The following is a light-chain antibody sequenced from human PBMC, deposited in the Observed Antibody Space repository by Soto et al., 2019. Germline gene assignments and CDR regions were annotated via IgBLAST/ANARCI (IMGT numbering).Light chain of an antibody. CDR3: SSYTSSNTVV. J-gene: IGLJ2*01. V-gene: IGLV2-14*01. Sequence: QSALTQPASVSGSPGQSITISCTGTSSDVGGYKYVSWYQQHPGKVPKLMIYDVSYRPSGVSNRFSGSKSGNTSSLTISGLQAEDEADYFCSSYTSSNTVVFGGGTKSPS. CDR1: SSDVGGYKY. CDR2: DVS.